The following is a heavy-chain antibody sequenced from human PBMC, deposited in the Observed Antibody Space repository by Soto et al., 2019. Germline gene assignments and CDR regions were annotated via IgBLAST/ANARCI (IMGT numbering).Heavy chain of an antibody. V-gene: IGHV3-23*01. D-gene: IGHD1-26*01. CDR1: GFTFSSYA. CDR2: ISGSGGST. Sequence: GGSLGLSCAASGFTFSSYAMSWVRQAPGKGLEWVSAISGSGGSTYYADSVKGRFTISRDNSKNTLYLQMNSLRAEDTAVYYCAKDTFPLPPGAYPSGNFDYWGQGTLVTVSS. J-gene: IGHJ4*02. CDR3: AKDTFPLPPGAYPSGNFDY.